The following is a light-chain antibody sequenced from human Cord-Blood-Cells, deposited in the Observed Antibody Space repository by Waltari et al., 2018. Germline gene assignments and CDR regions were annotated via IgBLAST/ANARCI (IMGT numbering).Light chain of an antibody. CDR3: QQRSNWPPWT. CDR2: DAS. V-gene: IGKV3-11*01. J-gene: IGKJ1*01. CDR1: QSVSSY. Sequence: ELVLTQSPATLPLSPGERATLSCRASQSVSSYLAWYQQKPGQAPRLLIYDASNRATGIPARFSGSGSGTDFTLTISSLEPEDFAVYYCQQRSNWPPWTFGQGIKVEIK.